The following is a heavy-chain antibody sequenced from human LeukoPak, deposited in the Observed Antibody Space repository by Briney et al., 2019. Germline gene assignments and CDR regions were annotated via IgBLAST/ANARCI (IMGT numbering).Heavy chain of an antibody. CDR1: GGCISSGDYY. J-gene: IGHJ5*02. V-gene: IGHV4-30-4*01. D-gene: IGHD3-22*01. Sequence: PQTLSLTCTVSGGCISSGDYYWSWIRQPPGKGLEWIAYMYYSGSTYYNPSLKSRVTMSADTSKNQLSLKLSSVTAADTAVYYCARPYYYDSRIDPWGQGILVTVSS. CDR2: MYYSGST. CDR3: ARPYYYDSRIDP.